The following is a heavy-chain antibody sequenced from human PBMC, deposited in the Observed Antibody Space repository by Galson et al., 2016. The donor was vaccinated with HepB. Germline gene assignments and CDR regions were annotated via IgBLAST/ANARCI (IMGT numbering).Heavy chain of an antibody. CDR1: GFIFSRYD. CDR2: IGGDDAT. V-gene: IGHV3-13*04. Sequence: SLRLSCAASGFIFSRYDFHWVRQVRGKGLEWLSAIGGDDATFYADYVRGRFAISRENAKDFVYLEMNNLGAGDTAIYYCVRDGMGGSPFAMDVWGQGTTVTVSS. CDR3: VRDGMGGSPFAMDV. J-gene: IGHJ6*02. D-gene: IGHD1-26*01.